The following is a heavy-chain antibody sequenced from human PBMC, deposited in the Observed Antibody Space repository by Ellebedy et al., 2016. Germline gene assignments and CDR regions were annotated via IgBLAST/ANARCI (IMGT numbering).Heavy chain of an antibody. CDR1: GYTFTSYA. D-gene: IGHD3-10*01. V-gene: IGHV7-4-1*02. J-gene: IGHJ6*03. Sequence: ASVKVSCKASGYTFTSYAMNWVRQAPGQGLEWMGWINTNTGNPTYAQGFTGRFVFSLDTSVSTAYLQISSLKAEDTAVYYCARGKGSGSYYFGYYYYYMDVWGKGTTVTVSS. CDR2: INTNTGNP. CDR3: ARGKGSGSYYFGYYYYYMDV.